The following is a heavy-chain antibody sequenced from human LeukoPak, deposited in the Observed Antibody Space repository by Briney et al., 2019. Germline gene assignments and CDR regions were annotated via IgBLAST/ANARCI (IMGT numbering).Heavy chain of an antibody. V-gene: IGHV1-2*06. CDR1: GYTFTGYY. D-gene: IGHD6-19*01. CDR2: INPNSGGT. CDR3: AREYSSGWTGRY. J-gene: IGHJ4*02. Sequence: ASVKVSCKASGYTFTGYYMHWVRQAPGQGLEWMGRINPNSGGTNYAQKFQGRVTMTRDTSISTAYMELSRLRSDDTALYYCAREYSSGWTGRYWGQGTLVTVSS.